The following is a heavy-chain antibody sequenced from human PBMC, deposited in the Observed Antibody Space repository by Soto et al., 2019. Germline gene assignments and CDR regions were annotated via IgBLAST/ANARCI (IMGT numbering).Heavy chain of an antibody. CDR1: GFTFNTYG. CDR3: AMIQLDTIMALDY. Sequence: QVQLVESGGGVVQPGRSLRLSCAASGFTFNTYGFHWVRQAPGKGLEWVAVIWSDGNNKYYTDSVKGRFTISRDTSKNTLYLQMKSLRVDDTAVYYCAMIQLDTIMALDYWGQGALVTVSS. V-gene: IGHV3-33*01. D-gene: IGHD1-1*01. CDR2: IWSDGNNK. J-gene: IGHJ4*02.